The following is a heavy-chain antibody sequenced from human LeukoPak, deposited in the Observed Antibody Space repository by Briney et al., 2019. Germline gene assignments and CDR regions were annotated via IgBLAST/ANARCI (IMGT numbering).Heavy chain of an antibody. CDR1: GFTFSSYG. Sequence: GGSLRLSCAASGFTFSSYGMTWVRQAPGKGLEWVSGISGSGVRTDYADSVKGRFTISRDNAKNTLYLQMNSLGVEDTAVYYCAKGSREWELLDAFDFWGQGTMATVSS. CDR3: AKGSREWELLDAFDF. V-gene: IGHV3-23*01. D-gene: IGHD1-26*01. CDR2: ISGSGVRT. J-gene: IGHJ3*01.